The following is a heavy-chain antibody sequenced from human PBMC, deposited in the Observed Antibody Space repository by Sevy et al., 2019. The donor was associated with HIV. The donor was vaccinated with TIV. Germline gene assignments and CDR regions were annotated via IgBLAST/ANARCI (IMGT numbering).Heavy chain of an antibody. D-gene: IGHD3-10*02. J-gene: IGHJ4*02. V-gene: IGHV3-30*18. CDR3: TKESLRGTYIRGDFDH. Sequence: GGSLRLSCSAFGFNFQTFGMHWVRQPPGKGPEWLAVISSDGINHNYAASVKGRFTIYRDNSKSLLFLQMNSLTPNDTAVYFCTKESLRGTYIRGDFDHWGQGTLVTVSS. CDR2: ISSDGINH. CDR1: GFNFQTFG.